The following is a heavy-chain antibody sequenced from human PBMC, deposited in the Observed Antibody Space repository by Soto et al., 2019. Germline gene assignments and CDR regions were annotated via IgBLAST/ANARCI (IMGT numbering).Heavy chain of an antibody. CDR2: IYYSGST. CDR3: ARHWITMVRGVCHFDY. V-gene: IGHV4-39*01. J-gene: IGHJ4*02. Sequence: SETLSLTCTVSGGSFSSSSYYWGWIRQPPGKGLEWIGSIYYSGSTYYNPSLKSRVTMSVDPSKNQFSLKLISVTAADTAVYYCARHWITMVRGVCHFDYWGQGTLVTVS. D-gene: IGHD3-10*01. CDR1: GGSFSSSSYY.